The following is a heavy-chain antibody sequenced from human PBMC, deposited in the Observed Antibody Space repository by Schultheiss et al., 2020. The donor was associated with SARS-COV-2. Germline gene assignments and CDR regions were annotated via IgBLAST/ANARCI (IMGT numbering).Heavy chain of an antibody. Sequence: SVKVSCKASGGTFSSYAISWVRQAPGQGLEWMGRINPIFGTANYAQKFQGIVTITADESTSTAYMELSSLRSEDTAVYYCASKIYYYYGMDVWGQGTTVTVSS. V-gene: IGHV1-69*13. CDR3: ASKIYYYYGMDV. J-gene: IGHJ6*02. CDR2: INPIFGTA. CDR1: GGTFSSYA.